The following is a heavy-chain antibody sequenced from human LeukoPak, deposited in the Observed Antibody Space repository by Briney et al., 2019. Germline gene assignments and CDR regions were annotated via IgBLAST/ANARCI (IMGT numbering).Heavy chain of an antibody. V-gene: IGHV3-74*01. J-gene: IGHJ3*01. D-gene: IGHD4-23*01. CDR3: AGVRAGGNRAFDV. CDR1: GFTFSSYW. CDR2: IDPDASAS. Sequence: GGSLRLSCAASGFTFSSYWMHWVRQVPGEGLVWVSRIDPDASASTYADSVKSRFTISRDNAKNTLWLQMNSLRADDTAVYYCAGVRAGGNRAFDVWGQGTVVAVSS.